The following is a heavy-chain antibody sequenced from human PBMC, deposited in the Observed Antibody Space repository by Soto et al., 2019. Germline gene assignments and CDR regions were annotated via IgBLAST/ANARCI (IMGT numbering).Heavy chain of an antibody. Sequence: QVQLVQSGAEVKKPGSSVKVSCKASGGTFSSYAINWVRQAPGQGLEWMGGIIPIFGTADYAHKLQGRVTITADESTSTAYMELSSLRSEDTAVYYCARAVAGGVYYYYGMDVWGQGTTVTVSS. D-gene: IGHD6-19*01. CDR3: ARAVAGGVYYYYGMDV. V-gene: IGHV1-69*12. CDR2: IIPIFGTA. J-gene: IGHJ6*02. CDR1: GGTFSSYA.